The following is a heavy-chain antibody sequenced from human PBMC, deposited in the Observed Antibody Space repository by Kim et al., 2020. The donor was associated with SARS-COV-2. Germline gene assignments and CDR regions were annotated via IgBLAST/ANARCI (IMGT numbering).Heavy chain of an antibody. J-gene: IGHJ3*02. CDR2: INHSGST. Sequence: SETLSLTCAVYGGSFSGYYWSWIRQPPGKGLEWIGEINHSGSTNYNPSLKSRVTTSVDTSKNQFSLKLSSVTAADTAVYYCARDQSRLGYCSSTSCKRDAFDIWGQGTMVTVSS. CDR3: ARDQSRLGYCSSTSCKRDAFDI. CDR1: GGSFSGYY. D-gene: IGHD2-2*01. V-gene: IGHV4-34*01.